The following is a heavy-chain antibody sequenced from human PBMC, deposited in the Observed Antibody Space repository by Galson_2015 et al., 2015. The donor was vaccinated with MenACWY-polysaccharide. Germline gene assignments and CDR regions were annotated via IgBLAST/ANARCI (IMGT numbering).Heavy chain of an antibody. CDR2: ISYDGINK. V-gene: IGHV3-30-3*01. D-gene: IGHD3-22*01. CDR3: ARDYYDRITCSGMDV. Sequence: SLRLSCAASGFTFSSYAIHWVRQAPGKGLEWVAVISYDGINKYYADSVKGRFTISRDNSKYTVYLQMNSLRADDTPVYYCARDYYDRITCSGMDVWGQGTTVTVSS. J-gene: IGHJ6*02. CDR1: GFTFSSYA.